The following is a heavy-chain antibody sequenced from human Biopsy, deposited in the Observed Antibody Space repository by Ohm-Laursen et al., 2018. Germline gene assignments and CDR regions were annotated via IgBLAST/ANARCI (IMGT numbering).Heavy chain of an antibody. Sequence: SVKVSCKASGVTFDTYAFGWVRQAPGQGLEWMGGRIPYFNTIYYARNFQDRAVITADRSARTTDMQLSGLRPDDTAVYYCVGGQRGPPIGVTVPGDAFDLWGPGTTVTVSP. CDR3: VGGQRGPPIGVTVPGDAFDL. CDR1: GVTFDTYA. V-gene: IGHV1-69*13. J-gene: IGHJ3*01. D-gene: IGHD2/OR15-2a*01. CDR2: RIPYFNTI.